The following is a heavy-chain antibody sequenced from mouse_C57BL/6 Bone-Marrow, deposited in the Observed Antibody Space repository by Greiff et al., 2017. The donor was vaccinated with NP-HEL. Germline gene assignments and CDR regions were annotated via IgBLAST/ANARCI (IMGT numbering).Heavy chain of an antibody. CDR3: ANTTGVAYDYAMDY. D-gene: IGHD1-1*01. CDR1: GYTFTSYW. Sequence: QVQLQQPGAELVKPGASVKLSCKASGYTFTSYWMQWVKQRPGQGLEWIGEIDPSDSYTNYNQQFKGKATLTVDTSSSTAYMQLSSLTSEDSAVYYCANTTGVAYDYAMDYWGQGTSVTVSS. J-gene: IGHJ4*01. V-gene: IGHV1-50*01. CDR2: IDPSDSYT.